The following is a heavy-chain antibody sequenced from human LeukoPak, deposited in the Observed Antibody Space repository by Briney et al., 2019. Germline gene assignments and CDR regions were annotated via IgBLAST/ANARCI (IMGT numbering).Heavy chain of an antibody. CDR2: ISGGGGAT. CDR3: AKLNWFDP. J-gene: IGHJ5*02. V-gene: IGHV3-23*01. CDR1: GFTFSDAW. Sequence: GGSLRLSCAASGFTFSDAWLSWVRQAPGKGLEWVSVISGGGGATYYADSVKGRFTISRDNSKNTLFLQMDSLRAEDTAVYYCAKLNWFDPWGQGTLVTVSS.